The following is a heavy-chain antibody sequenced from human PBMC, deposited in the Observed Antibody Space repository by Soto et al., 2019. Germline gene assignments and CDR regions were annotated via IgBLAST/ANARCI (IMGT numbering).Heavy chain of an antibody. V-gene: IGHV2-5*02. CDR1: GVSLRNSGVG. CDR3: AHLTAGGFYFDY. J-gene: IGHJ4*02. D-gene: IGHD1-26*01. CDR2: IYWDDDK. Sequence: QITWKESGPTLVKPTQTLTLTCTFSGVSLRNSGVGAVWIRQPPGKALEWLALIYWDDDKRYSPSLKSRLTIHKDTSNKQVVLTMTNMDPVDTATYYCAHLTAGGFYFDYWGQGTLVTVSS.